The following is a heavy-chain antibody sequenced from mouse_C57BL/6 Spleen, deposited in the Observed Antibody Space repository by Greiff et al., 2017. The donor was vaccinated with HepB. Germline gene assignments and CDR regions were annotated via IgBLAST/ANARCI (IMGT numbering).Heavy chain of an antibody. J-gene: IGHJ3*01. CDR3: ARDYGSSQFAY. CDR2: IDPEDGGT. V-gene: IGHV14-2*01. Sequence: VQLQQSGAELVKPGASVKLSCTASGFNIKDYYMHWVKQRTEQGLEWIGRIDPEDGGTKYAPKFQGKATITADTSSNTAYLQLSSLTSEDTAVYYCARDYGSSQFAYWGQGTLVTVTA. CDR1: GFNIKDYY. D-gene: IGHD1-1*01.